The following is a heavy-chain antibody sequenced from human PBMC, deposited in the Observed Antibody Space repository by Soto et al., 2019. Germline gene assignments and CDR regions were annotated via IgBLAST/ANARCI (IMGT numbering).Heavy chain of an antibody. V-gene: IGHV4-31*03. D-gene: IGHD6-13*01. Sequence: SETLSLTCTVSGGSISSGGYYWSWIRQHPGKGLEWIGYIYYSGSTYYNPSLKSRVTISVDTSKNQFSLQLSSVTVADTAVYYCATSYGNAWYTYWGQGTQVTVSS. CDR1: GGSISSGGYY. J-gene: IGHJ4*02. CDR3: ATSYGNAWYTY. CDR2: IYYSGST.